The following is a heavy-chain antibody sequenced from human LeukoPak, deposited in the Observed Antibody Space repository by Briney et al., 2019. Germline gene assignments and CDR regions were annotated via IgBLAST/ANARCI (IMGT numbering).Heavy chain of an antibody. J-gene: IGHJ5*02. Sequence: SETLSLTCTVSGGSISNYYWNWIRQFPGKGLEWIGFISHSGSTNYSPSLESRVTISVDPSKNQFSLKVISVTAADAAVYYCARVPGVYYDSLTGYGSGWFDPWSQGTLVTVSS. D-gene: IGHD3-9*01. CDR1: GGSISNYY. CDR2: ISHSGST. V-gene: IGHV4-59*01. CDR3: ARVPGVYYDSLTGYGSGWFDP.